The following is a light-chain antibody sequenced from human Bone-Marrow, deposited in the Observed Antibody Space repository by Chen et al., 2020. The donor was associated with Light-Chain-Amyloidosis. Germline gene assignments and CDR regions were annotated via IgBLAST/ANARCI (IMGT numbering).Light chain of an antibody. V-gene: IGLV3-21*02. CDR2: DDS. Sequence: SYVLTQPSSVSVAPGQTATIACGGNNIGSTSVHWYQQTPGHAPLLVVYDDSDLPSGIPVRLSSSNSGYTATLTSSRVEAGDEAAYYCQVWDRSSDRPVFGGGTMLTVL. CDR1: NIGSTS. CDR3: QVWDRSSDRPV. J-gene: IGLJ3*02.